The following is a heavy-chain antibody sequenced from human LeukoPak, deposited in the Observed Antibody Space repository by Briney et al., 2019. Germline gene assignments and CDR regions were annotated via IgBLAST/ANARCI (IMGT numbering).Heavy chain of an antibody. Sequence: GASVKVSCKAAGYTFTSYGIGWVRQAPGQGLEWMGWISAYNGNTNYAQKLQGRVTMTTDTSTSTAYMELRSLRSDDTAVYYCARVPDSSSVLYYYYYYGMDVWGQGTTVTVSS. D-gene: IGHD6-13*01. CDR2: ISAYNGNT. CDR1: GYTFTSYG. J-gene: IGHJ6*02. V-gene: IGHV1-18*01. CDR3: ARVPDSSSVLYYYYYYGMDV.